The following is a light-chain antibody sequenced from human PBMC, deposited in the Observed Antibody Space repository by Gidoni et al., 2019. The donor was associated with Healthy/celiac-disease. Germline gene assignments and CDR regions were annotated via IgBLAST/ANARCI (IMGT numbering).Light chain of an antibody. Sequence: DLQMPQSPSSLSASGGARVTLTCRASQSIRSYLNWYQQQPGKAPKVLIYAASSLHSGVPSRFSGSGSGTDFTLTISRLQPEDFATYYGQQSYSTPAFGQGTKVEIK. V-gene: IGKV1-39*01. J-gene: IGKJ1*01. CDR2: AAS. CDR3: QQSYSTPA. CDR1: QSIRSY.